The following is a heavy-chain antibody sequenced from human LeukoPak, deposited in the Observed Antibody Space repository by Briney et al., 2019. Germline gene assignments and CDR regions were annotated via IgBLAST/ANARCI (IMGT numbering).Heavy chain of an antibody. J-gene: IGHJ6*03. V-gene: IGHV4-61*02. Sequence: PSQTLSLTCTVSGGSLTSGSYYWGWLRQPAGRGLEWIGRIYTSGSTNYNPSLKSRVTISVDTSKNQLSLKLSSVTAADTAVYYCARDGTRRYMDVWGKGTTVTVSS. CDR3: ARDGTRRYMDV. CDR2: IYTSGST. CDR1: GGSLTSGSYY. D-gene: IGHD1-14*01.